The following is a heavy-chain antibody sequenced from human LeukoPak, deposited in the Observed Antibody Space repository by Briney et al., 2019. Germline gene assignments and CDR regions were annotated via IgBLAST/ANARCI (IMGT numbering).Heavy chain of an antibody. J-gene: IGHJ4*02. Sequence: PSETLSLTCTVSGGSISSSSYYWGWIRQPPGKGLEWIGSIYYSGSTYYNPSLKSRVTISVDTSKNQFSLKLSSVTAADTAVYYCARARRTVDYWGQGTLVTVSS. D-gene: IGHD6-6*01. CDR1: GGSISSSSYY. CDR2: IYYSGST. CDR3: ARARRTVDY. V-gene: IGHV4-39*07.